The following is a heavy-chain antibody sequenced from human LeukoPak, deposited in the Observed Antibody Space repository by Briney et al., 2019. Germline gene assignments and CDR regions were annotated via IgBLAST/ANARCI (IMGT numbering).Heavy chain of an antibody. CDR3: VRDNYGVDY. Sequence: GGSLRLSCAASGFTFSRYWMQWVRQAPGQGLVWLSHINSDGSSTTYADSVRGRFTTSRDNAKNTLYLQMNSLRAEDTVVYYCVRDNYGVDYWGQGTLVTVSS. CDR1: GFTFSRYW. V-gene: IGHV3-74*03. D-gene: IGHD3-10*01. J-gene: IGHJ4*01. CDR2: INSDGSST.